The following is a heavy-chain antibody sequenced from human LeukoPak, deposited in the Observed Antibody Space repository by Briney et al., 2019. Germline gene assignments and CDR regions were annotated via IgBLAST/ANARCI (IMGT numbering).Heavy chain of an antibody. D-gene: IGHD3-10*01. CDR1: GFTFSSYA. J-gene: IGHJ4*02. CDR2: ISGSGGST. V-gene: IGHV3-23*01. Sequence: GGSLRLSCAASGFTFSSYAMSWVRQAPGKGLEWDSAISGSGGSTYYADSVKGRFTISRDNSKNTLYLQMNSLRAEDTAVYYCAKVNGRFRELLWVYYFDYWGQGTLVTVSS. CDR3: AKVNGRFRELLWVYYFDY.